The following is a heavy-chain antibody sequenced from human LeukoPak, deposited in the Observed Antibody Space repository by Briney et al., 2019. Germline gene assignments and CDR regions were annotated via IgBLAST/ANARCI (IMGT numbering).Heavy chain of an antibody. V-gene: IGHV4-38-2*02. D-gene: IGHD3-3*01. Sequence: SETLSLTCTVSGYSISSGYYWGWIRQPPGKGLEWIGSIYHSGSTYYNPSLKSRVTISVDTSKNQFSLKLSSVTAADTAVYYCARSSITIFGVALDYWGQGTLVTVSS. CDR3: ARSSITIFGVALDY. CDR2: IYHSGST. CDR1: GYSISSGYY. J-gene: IGHJ4*02.